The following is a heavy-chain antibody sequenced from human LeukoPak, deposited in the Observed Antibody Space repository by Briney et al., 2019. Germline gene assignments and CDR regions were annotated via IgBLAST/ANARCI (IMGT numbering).Heavy chain of an antibody. CDR3: GWGGYSYGFNY. CDR1: GYTFTDYY. D-gene: IGHD5-18*01. J-gene: IGHJ4*02. Sequence: ASVKVSCKASGYTFTDYYIHWVRQAPGQGLEWMGWINPNSGDTNYAQKFQGRVTMTRDTSISTAYMELSNVRSDDTALYYCGWGGYSYGFNYWGQGTLVTVSS. V-gene: IGHV1-2*02. CDR2: INPNSGDT.